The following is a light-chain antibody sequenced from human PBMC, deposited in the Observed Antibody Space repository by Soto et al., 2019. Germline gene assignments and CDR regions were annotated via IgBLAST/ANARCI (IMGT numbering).Light chain of an antibody. V-gene: IGLV2-14*01. CDR3: SSYTSSNTYV. CDR2: DVS. CDR1: SNDVGDYNH. J-gene: IGLJ1*01. Sequence: QSALTQPASVSGSPGQWITISCTGTSNDVGDYNHVSWYQQNPGKAPKLMIFDVSNRPSGVSNRFSGSKSGNTASLTISGLQAEDEADYYCSSYTSSNTYVFGTGTKLTVL.